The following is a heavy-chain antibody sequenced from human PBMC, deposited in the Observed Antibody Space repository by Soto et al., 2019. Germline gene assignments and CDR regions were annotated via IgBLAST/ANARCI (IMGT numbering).Heavy chain of an antibody. CDR2: MNPNSGNT. CDR3: ARAPVYYDILTGYQNWFDP. V-gene: IGHV1-8*01. CDR1: GYTFISYD. D-gene: IGHD3-9*01. Sequence: QVQLVQSGAEVKKPGASVKVSCKASGYTFISYDINWVRQATGQGLEWMGWMNPNSGNTGYAQKFQGRVTMTRNTSISTAYMELSSLRSEDTAVYYCARAPVYYDILTGYQNWFDPWGQGTLVTVSS. J-gene: IGHJ5*02.